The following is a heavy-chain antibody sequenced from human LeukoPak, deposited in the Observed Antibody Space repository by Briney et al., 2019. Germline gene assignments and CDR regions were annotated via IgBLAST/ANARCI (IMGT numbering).Heavy chain of an antibody. CDR2: ISSSSSTI. Sequence: GGSLRLSCAASGFTVSSYSMNWVRQAPGKGLEWVSYISSSSSTIYYADSVKGRFTISRDNAKNSLYLQMNSLRAEDTAVYYCASLGYCSSTSCYTNYWGQGTLVTVSS. J-gene: IGHJ4*02. CDR3: ASLGYCSSTSCYTNY. CDR1: GFTVSSYS. V-gene: IGHV3-48*01. D-gene: IGHD2-2*02.